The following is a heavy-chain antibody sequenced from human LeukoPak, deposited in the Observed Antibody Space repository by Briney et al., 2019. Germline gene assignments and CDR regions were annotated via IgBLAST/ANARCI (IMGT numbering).Heavy chain of an antibody. J-gene: IGHJ6*02. D-gene: IGHD3-10*01. CDR3: AMMGSGYYGMDV. Sequence: GGSLRLSCAASGFTFSSYWMSWVRQAPGKGLEWVAVISYDGSNKYYADSVKGRFTISRDNSKNTLYLQMNSLRAEDTAVYYCAMMGSGYYGMDVWGQRTTVTVSS. V-gene: IGHV3-30*03. CDR1: GFTFSSYW. CDR2: ISYDGSNK.